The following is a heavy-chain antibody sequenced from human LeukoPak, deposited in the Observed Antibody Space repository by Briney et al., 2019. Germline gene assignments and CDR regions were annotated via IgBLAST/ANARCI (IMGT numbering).Heavy chain of an antibody. CDR3: ASSAARPRGFDY. Sequence: SVKVSCKASGGTFSSYAISWVRQAPGQGLEWMGGIIPIFGTANYAQKFQGRVTITTDESTSTAYMELSSLRSEDTAVYYCASSAARPRGFDYWGQGTLVTVSS. CDR1: GGTFSSYA. CDR2: IIPIFGTA. D-gene: IGHD6-6*01. J-gene: IGHJ4*02. V-gene: IGHV1-69*05.